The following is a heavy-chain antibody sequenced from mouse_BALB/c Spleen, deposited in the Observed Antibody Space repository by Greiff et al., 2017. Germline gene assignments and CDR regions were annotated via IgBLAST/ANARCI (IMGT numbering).Heavy chain of an antibody. CDR2: ISSGGSYT. V-gene: IGHV5-9-3*01. CDR3: AGDLR. CDR1: GFTFSSYA. D-gene: IGHD1-1*01. J-gene: IGHJ2*01. Sequence: DVKLVESGGGLVKPGGSLKLSCAASGFTFSSYAMSWVRQTPEKRLEWVATISSGGSYTYYPDSVKGRFTLSRDNAKNTLYLQMSSLRSEDTAMYYCAGDLRWGQGTTLTVSA.